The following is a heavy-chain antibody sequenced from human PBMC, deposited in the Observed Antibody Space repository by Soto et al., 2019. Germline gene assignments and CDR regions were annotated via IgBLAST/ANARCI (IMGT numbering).Heavy chain of an antibody. V-gene: IGHV1-69*01. D-gene: IGHD3-10*01. CDR2: IIPLFGTT. J-gene: IGHJ6*02. CDR3: AAELGFGKLSVV. CDR1: GDTFKNCV. Sequence: QVLVVQSGVEVRRPGSSVKVSCNASGDTFKNCVISWVRQAPGQGLEWMGGIIPLFGTTDFAQRFQGRLTITTDESTTTAYMELSRLRSEDTATYYCAAELGFGKLSVVWGQGTTVIVSS.